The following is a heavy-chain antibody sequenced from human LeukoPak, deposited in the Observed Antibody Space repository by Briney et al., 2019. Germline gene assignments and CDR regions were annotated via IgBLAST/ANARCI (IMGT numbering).Heavy chain of an antibody. D-gene: IGHD3-16*01. J-gene: IGHJ4*02. CDR2: ISSSGSSGSTI. V-gene: IGHV3-11*04. Sequence: PGGSLRLSCAASGFTFSDYYMSWIRQAPGKGLEGVSYISSSGSSGSTIHYADSVKGRFTISRDNAKNSLYLQMNSLRAEDTAVYYCARDSWGSAYYFDYWGQGTLVTVSS. CDR3: ARDSWGSAYYFDY. CDR1: GFTFSDYY.